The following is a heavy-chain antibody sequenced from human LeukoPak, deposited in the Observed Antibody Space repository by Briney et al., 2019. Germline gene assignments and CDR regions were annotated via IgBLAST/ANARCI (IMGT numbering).Heavy chain of an antibody. CDR2: IYYSGST. CDR3: AKNSGLGDWFDP. CDR1: GGPISSYY. J-gene: IGHJ5*02. Sequence: SETLSLTCTVSGGPISSYYWSWIRQPPGKGLEWIGYIYYSGSTNYNPSLKSRVTISVDTSKNQFSLKLSSVTAADTAVYYCAKNSGLGDWFDPWGQGTLVTVSS. V-gene: IGHV4-59*01. D-gene: IGHD3-16*01.